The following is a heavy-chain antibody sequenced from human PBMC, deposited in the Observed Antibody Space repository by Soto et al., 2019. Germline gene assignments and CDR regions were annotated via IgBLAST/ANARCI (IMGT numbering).Heavy chain of an antibody. J-gene: IGHJ4*02. CDR1: GGSVSSGSYY. Sequence: PSETLSLTCTVSGGSVSSGSYYWSWIRQPPGKGLQWIGYIYYSGSTNYNPSLKSRVTISVDTSKNQFSLKLSSVTAADTAVYYCPRRRHSSGWYGGLDYWGQGTLVTVSS. CDR2: IYYSGST. D-gene: IGHD6-19*01. CDR3: PRRRHSSGWYGGLDY. V-gene: IGHV4-61*01.